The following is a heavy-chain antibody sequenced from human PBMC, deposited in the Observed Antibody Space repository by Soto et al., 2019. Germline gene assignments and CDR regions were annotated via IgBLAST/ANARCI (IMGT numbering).Heavy chain of an antibody. CDR1: GGSISSYY. CDR3: ARNHAFDI. CDR2: IYTGST. Sequence: PSETLSLTCTVSGGSISSYYWSWIRQPPVNRLEWIGYIYTGSTNYNPSLKSRVTISVDTSKNHFSLKLSSVTAADTAVYYGARNHAFDILGQGTMVTVSS. V-gene: IGHV4-59*01. J-gene: IGHJ3*02.